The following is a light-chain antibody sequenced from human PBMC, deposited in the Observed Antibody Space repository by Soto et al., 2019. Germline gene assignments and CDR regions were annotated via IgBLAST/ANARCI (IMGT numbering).Light chain of an antibody. CDR3: SSYSATTTVV. J-gene: IGLJ3*02. V-gene: IGLV2-14*01. CDR1: SSDIGGYDY. CDR2: EVN. Sequence: QSALTQPASVSGSPGQSITISGTGTSSDIGGYDYVSWYQQHPGKAPKLMIYEVNDRPSGISNRFSGSKSGNTASLTVSGRQAEDEADYYCSSYSATTTVVFGGGTKLTVL.